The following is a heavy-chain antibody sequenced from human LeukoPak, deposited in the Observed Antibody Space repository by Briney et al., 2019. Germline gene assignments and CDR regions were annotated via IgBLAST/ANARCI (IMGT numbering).Heavy chain of an antibody. V-gene: IGHV3-30*04. J-gene: IGHJ4*02. D-gene: IGHD3-10*01. CDR1: GFTFSGSA. CDR2: ISYDGSNK. Sequence: GGSLRLSCAASGFTFSGSAMHWVRQAPGKGLEWVAVISYDGSNKYYADSVKGRFTISRDNSKNTLYLQMNSLRAEDTAVYYCAKDKYYGSGSYFDYWGQGTLVTVSS. CDR3: AKDKYYGSGSYFDY.